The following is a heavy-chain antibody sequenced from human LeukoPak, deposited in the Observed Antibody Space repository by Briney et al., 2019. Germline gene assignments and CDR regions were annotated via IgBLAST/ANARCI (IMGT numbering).Heavy chain of an antibody. CDR3: ARHSTLETRYARLGDLWYFDY. CDR1: GGSISSSSYY. D-gene: IGHD2-15*01. CDR2: FYYSGST. Sequence: SETLSLTCTVSGGSISSSSYYWGWIRQPPGKGLEWIGSFYYSGSTFYNPSLKSRVTISVDTSKNQFSLRLSSVTAADTAVYYCARHSTLETRYARLGDLWYFDYWGQGTLVTVSS. J-gene: IGHJ4*02. V-gene: IGHV4-39*01.